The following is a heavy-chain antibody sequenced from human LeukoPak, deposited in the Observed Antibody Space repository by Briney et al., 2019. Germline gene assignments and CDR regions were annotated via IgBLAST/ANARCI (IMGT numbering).Heavy chain of an antibody. CDR2: IYYNGNT. D-gene: IGHD5-24*01. V-gene: IGHV4-59*01. J-gene: IGHJ6*03. Sequence: SETLSLTCTVSGGSISTYYWTWIRQPPGKGLEWLGYIYYNGNTNYNPSLPSRVTTSLNTSKNQFSLNLTSVTAADTAVYYCARLKGEMITIRPYHHYYMDVWGKGTTVTVSS. CDR3: ARLKGEMITIRPYHHYYMDV. CDR1: GGSISTYY.